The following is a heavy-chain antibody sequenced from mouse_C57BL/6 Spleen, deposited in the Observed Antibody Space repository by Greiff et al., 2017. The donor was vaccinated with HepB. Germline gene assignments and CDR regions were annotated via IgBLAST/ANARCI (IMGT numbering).Heavy chain of an antibody. CDR3: ARGITTVVATDYAMDY. Sequence: VQLQQSGAELARPGASVKMSCKASGYTFTSYTMHWVKQRPGQGLEWIGYINPSSGYTKSNQKFKDKATLTADKSSSTAYMQLSSLTSEDSAVYYCARGITTVVATDYAMDYWGQGTSVTVSS. J-gene: IGHJ4*01. V-gene: IGHV1-4*01. CDR1: GYTFTSYT. D-gene: IGHD1-1*01. CDR2: INPSSGYT.